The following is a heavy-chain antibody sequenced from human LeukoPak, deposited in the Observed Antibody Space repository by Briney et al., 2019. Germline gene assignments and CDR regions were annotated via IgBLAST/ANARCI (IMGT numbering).Heavy chain of an antibody. D-gene: IGHD4-17*01. CDR3: ARVFAREDYGDYVANWFDP. Sequence: ASVKVSCKASGYIFTNYGISWVRQAPGQGLEWMGWISAYNGNRNYAQKLQGRVTTTTDTSTSTAYMELRSLRSDDRAVYYCARVFAREDYGDYVANWFDPWGQGTLVTVSS. V-gene: IGHV1-18*01. CDR2: ISAYNGNR. J-gene: IGHJ5*02. CDR1: GYIFTNYG.